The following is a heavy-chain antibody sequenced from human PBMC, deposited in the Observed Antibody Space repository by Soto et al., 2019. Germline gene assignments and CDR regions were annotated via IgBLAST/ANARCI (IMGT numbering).Heavy chain of an antibody. CDR2: ISSSGSTI. CDR1: GFTFSSYE. D-gene: IGHD2-2*01. CDR3: ARDGQDIVVVPALPFDY. Sequence: GGSLRLSCAASGFTFSSYEMNWVRQAPGKGLEWASYISSSGSTIYYADSVKGRFTISRDNAKNSLYLQMNSLRAEDTAVYYCARDGQDIVVVPALPFDYWGQGTLVTISS. V-gene: IGHV3-48*03. J-gene: IGHJ4*02.